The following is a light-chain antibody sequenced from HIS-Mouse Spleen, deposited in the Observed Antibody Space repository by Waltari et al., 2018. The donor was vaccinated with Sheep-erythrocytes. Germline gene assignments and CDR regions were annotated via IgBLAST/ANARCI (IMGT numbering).Light chain of an antibody. CDR1: SSDVGGYNL. Sequence: QSALPQPASVSGSPGQSLTISCTRTSSDVGGYNLVPWYQQQPGKAPKLMIYEGSKRPSGVSNRFSGSKSGNTASLTISGLQAEDEADYYCCSYAGSSTLVFGGGTKLTVL. CDR2: EGS. V-gene: IGLV2-23*01. J-gene: IGLJ2*01. CDR3: CSYAGSSTLV.